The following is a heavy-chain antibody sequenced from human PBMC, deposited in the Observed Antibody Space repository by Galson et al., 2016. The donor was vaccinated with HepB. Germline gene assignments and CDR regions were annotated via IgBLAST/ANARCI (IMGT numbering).Heavy chain of an antibody. J-gene: IGHJ6*03. CDR1: GFTFSDYY. D-gene: IGHD3-16*01. CDR2: IGSSSSYR. V-gene: IGHV3-11*06. Sequence: SLRLSCAASGFTFSDYYMSWIRQAPGKGLEWVSYIGSSSSYRNYADSVKGRFTISRDNAKNPLYLQMNSLRAEDTAVYYCARAVGAYYYYMDVWGKGTTVTVSS. CDR3: ARAVGAYYYYMDV.